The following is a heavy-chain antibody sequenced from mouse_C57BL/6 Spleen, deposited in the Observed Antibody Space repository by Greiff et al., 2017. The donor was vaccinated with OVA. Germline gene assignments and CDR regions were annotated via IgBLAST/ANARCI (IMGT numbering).Heavy chain of an antibody. CDR2: IDPSDSYT. CDR3: ARRENLVTGAMDY. CDR1: GYTFTSYW. Sequence: QVQLQQPGAELVMPGASVKLSCKASGYTFTSYWMHWVKQRPGQGLEWIGEIDPSDSYTNYNQKFKGKSTLTVDKSSSTAYMQLSSLTSEDSAVYDCARRENLVTGAMDYWGQGTSVTVSS. V-gene: IGHV1-69*01. J-gene: IGHJ4*01. D-gene: IGHD2-10*02.